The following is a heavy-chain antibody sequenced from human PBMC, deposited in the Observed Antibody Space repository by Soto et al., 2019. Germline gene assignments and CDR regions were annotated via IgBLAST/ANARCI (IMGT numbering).Heavy chain of an antibody. J-gene: IGHJ4*02. D-gene: IGHD3-22*01. CDR1: GFTFSSYG. V-gene: IGHV3-30*18. CDR2: ISYDGSNK. CDR3: AKGPVQTYYDSSGYYFAGDY. Sequence: PGGSLRLSFAASGFTFSSYGMHWVRQAPGKGLEWVAVISYDGSNKYYADSVKGRFTISRDNSKNTLYLQMNSLRAEDTAVYYCAKGPVQTYYDSSGYYFAGDYWGQGTLVTVSS.